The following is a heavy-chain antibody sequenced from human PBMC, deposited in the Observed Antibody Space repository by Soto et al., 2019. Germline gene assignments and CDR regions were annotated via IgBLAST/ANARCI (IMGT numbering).Heavy chain of an antibody. CDR2: IVVGSGNT. Sequence: QMQLVQSGPEVKKPGTSVKVSCKASGFTFTSSAVQWVRQARGQRLEWIGWIVVGSGNTNYAQKFQERVTITRDMSTSTAYMALSSLRSEDTAVYYCAAPSSLYYYGSGGGYGMDVWGQGTTVTVSS. D-gene: IGHD3-10*01. J-gene: IGHJ6*02. V-gene: IGHV1-58*01. CDR3: AAPSSLYYYGSGGGYGMDV. CDR1: GFTFTSSA.